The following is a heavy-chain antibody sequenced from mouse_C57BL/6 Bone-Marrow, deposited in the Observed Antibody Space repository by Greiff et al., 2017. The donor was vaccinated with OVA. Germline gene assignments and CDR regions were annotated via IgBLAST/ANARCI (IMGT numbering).Heavy chain of an antibody. Sequence: EVKVVESGGGLVQPGESLKLSCESNAYEFPSHDMSWVRKTPEKRLELVAAINSDGGSTYYPDTMERRFIISRDNTKKTLYLQMSSLRSEDTALYYCARPTVVATNYFDYWGQGTTLTVSS. V-gene: IGHV5-2*01. D-gene: IGHD1-1*01. CDR1: AYEFPSHD. CDR3: ARPTVVATNYFDY. J-gene: IGHJ2*01. CDR2: INSDGGST.